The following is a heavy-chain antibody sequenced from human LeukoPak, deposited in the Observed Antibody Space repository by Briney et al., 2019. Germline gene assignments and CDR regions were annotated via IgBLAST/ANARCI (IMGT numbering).Heavy chain of an antibody. V-gene: IGHV1-46*01. CDR1: GHTFTSYY. J-gene: IGHJ5*02. CDR3: ARGLPTSSYGGNWFDP. Sequence: ASVTVSCKASGHTFTSYYMHWVRQAPGQGLEWMGIINPSGGSTSYAQKFQGRVTMTRDTSTSTVYMELSSLRSEDTAVYYCARGLPTSSYGGNWFDPWGQGTLVTVSS. D-gene: IGHD4-23*01. CDR2: INPSGGST.